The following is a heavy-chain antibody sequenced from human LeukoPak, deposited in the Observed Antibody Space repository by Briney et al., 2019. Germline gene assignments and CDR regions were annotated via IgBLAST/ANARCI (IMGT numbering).Heavy chain of an antibody. CDR2: ISWNSGSI. D-gene: IGHD3-22*01. Sequence: GGSLRLSCAASGFTIDDYNMHWVRQAPGKGLEWVSGISWNSGSIGYADSVKGRFTISRGKAKNSLYLQMNSLRAEETAVYYCAELGVTTNGGVWGKGTTVTISS. J-gene: IGHJ6*04. CDR3: AELGVTTNGGV. CDR1: GFTIDDYN. V-gene: IGHV3-9*01.